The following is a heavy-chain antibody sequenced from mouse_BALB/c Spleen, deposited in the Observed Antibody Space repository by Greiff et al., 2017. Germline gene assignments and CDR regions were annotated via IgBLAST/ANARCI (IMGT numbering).Heavy chain of an antibody. J-gene: IGHJ4*01. CDR1: GFTFSSFG. CDR3: ARSTTATAMDY. D-gene: IGHD1-2*01. CDR2: ISSGSSTI. V-gene: IGHV5-17*02. Sequence: EVQLVESGGGLVQPGGSRKLSCAASGFTFSSFGMHWVRQAPEKGLEWVAYISSGSSTIYYADTVKGRFTISRDNPKNTLFLQMTSLRSEDTAMYYCARSTTATAMDYWGQGTSVTVSS.